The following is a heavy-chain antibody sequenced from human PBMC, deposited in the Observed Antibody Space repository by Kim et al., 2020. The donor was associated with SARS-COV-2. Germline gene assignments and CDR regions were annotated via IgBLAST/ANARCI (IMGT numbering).Heavy chain of an antibody. Sequence: GGSLRLSCAASGFTFSSYAMHWVRQAPGKGLEWVAVISYDGSNKYYADSAKGRFTISRDNSKNTLYLQMNSLRAEDTAVYYCARDGASYYDFWSGYGNYGMDVWGQGTTVTVSS. J-gene: IGHJ6*02. V-gene: IGHV3-30-3*01. D-gene: IGHD3-3*01. CDR2: ISYDGSNK. CDR1: GFTFSSYA. CDR3: ARDGASYYDFWSGYGNYGMDV.